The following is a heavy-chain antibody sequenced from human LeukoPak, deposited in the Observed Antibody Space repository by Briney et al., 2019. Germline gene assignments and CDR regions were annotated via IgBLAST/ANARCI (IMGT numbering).Heavy chain of an antibody. CDR2: IYSGGST. J-gene: IGHJ3*02. V-gene: IGHV3-53*01. D-gene: IGHD5-12*01. Sequence: GGSLRLSCAASGFTVSSNYMSWVRQAPGKGLEWVSVIYSGGSTYYADSVKGRFTISRDNSKNTLYLQMNSLRAEDTAVYYCVRDPRGYERAFDIWGQGTMVTVSS. CDR1: GFTVSSNY. CDR3: VRDPRGYERAFDI.